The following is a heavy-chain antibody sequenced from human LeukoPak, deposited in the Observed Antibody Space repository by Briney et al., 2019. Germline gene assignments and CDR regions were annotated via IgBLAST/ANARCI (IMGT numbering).Heavy chain of an antibody. CDR3: ASPGSGWYSIDY. V-gene: IGHV3-11*04. CDR2: ISSSGNTI. CDR1: GFPFSDYY. J-gene: IGHJ4*02. D-gene: IGHD6-19*01. Sequence: GGSLRLSCAASGFPFSDYYMSWIRQAPGKGLEWVSYISSSGNTIYYADSVKGRFTISRDNAKNSLYLQMNSLRAEDTAVYYCASPGSGWYSIDYWGQGTLVTVSS.